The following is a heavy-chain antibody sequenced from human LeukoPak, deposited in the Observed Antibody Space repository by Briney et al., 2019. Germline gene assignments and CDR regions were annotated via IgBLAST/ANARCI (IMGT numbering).Heavy chain of an antibody. CDR3: ASLDYDSSGYASDY. CDR2: IYYSGST. J-gene: IGHJ4*02. V-gene: IGHV4-59*01. Sequence: PGGSLRLSCAASGFTFTSYAMTWVRQAPRKGLEWIGYIYYSGSTNYNPSLKSRVTISVDTSKNQFSLKLSSVTAADTAVYYCASLDYDSSGYASDYWGQGTLVTVSS. D-gene: IGHD3-22*01. CDR1: GFTFTSYA.